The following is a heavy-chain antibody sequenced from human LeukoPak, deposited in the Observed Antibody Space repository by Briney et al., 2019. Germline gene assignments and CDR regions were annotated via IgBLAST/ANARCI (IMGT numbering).Heavy chain of an antibody. V-gene: IGHV3-7*01. J-gene: IGHJ5*02. CDR1: GFIFSDYW. Sequence: GGSLRLSCEASGFIFSDYWMSWVRQAPGKGLEWVANIKQDGSEKLYEDSLRGRFTISRDNAKNSVYLQIRSPRAEDTAVYYCARDGVVITTGYWFDHWGRGTQVTVSS. CDR3: ARDGVVITTGYWFDH. CDR2: IKQDGSEK. D-gene: IGHD3-22*01.